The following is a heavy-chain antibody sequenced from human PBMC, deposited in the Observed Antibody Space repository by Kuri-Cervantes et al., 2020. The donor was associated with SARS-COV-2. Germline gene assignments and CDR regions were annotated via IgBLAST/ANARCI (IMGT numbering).Heavy chain of an antibody. CDR2: INPIDTI. V-gene: IGHV3-48*02. Sequence: GESLKISCVVSGFSLRNYGLNWLRLAPGRGPEWVAHINPIDTIYYSDSVRGRFTISRDNAKKSVYLQMNSLKDGDTAVYYCARDRGDLIAAVGAFDYWGQGTLVTVSS. CDR1: GFSLRNYG. CDR3: ARDRGDLIAAVGAFDY. J-gene: IGHJ4*02. D-gene: IGHD6-13*01.